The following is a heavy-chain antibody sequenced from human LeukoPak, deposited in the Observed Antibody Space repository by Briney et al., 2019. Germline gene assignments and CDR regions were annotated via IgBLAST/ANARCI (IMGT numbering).Heavy chain of an antibody. J-gene: IGHJ6*03. V-gene: IGHV3-23*01. CDR3: AKGGSIFGVVISYYYYMDV. D-gene: IGHD3-3*01. CDR2: ISGSGGST. CDR1: GFTFSSYA. Sequence: PGGSLRLSCAASGFTFSSYAMSWVRQAPGKGLEWVSAISGSGGSTYYADSVKGRFTISRDNSKNTLYLQMNSLRAEDTAVYYCAKGGSIFGVVISYYYYMDVWGKGTTVTVSS.